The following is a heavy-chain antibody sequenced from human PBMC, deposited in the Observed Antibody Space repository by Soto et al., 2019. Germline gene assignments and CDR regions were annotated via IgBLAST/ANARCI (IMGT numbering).Heavy chain of an antibody. D-gene: IGHD6-6*01. V-gene: IGHV6-1*01. CDR3: ARMSIAKRNWFEP. Sequence: PSQTLSLTCAISVYGVSSDSAAWNWIIQSPSRGLEWLGRTYYRSKWYNDYAVSVKSRITINPDTSKNQFSLQLNSVTPEDTAVYYCARMSIAKRNWFEPLGQGTLVNVSS. CDR1: VYGVSSDSAA. CDR2: TYYRSKWYN. J-gene: IGHJ5*02.